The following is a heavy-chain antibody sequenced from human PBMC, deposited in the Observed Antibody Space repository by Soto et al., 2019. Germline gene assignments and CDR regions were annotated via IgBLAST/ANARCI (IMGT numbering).Heavy chain of an antibody. CDR1: GYTLTELP. J-gene: IGHJ6*03. CDR2: FDPEEGET. Sequence: ASVKVSYKVSGYTLTELPMHCVRQAPGKEFEWRGCFDPEEGETMYAQKFQGRVTMTEDRSTDTAYMELSSLRSEDTAVYYCATDRFEGDYYYMDVWGKGTTVTVSS. D-gene: IGHD3-3*01. V-gene: IGHV1-24*01. CDR3: ATDRFEGDYYYMDV.